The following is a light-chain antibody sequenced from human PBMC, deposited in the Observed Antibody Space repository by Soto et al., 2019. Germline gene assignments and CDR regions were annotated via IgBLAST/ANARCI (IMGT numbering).Light chain of an antibody. Sequence: AIRMTQSPSSLSASTGDRVTITCRASQGISSYLAWYQQKPGKAPKLLIYAASSLQSGVPSRFSGSGSGTDFTLTISSLQPEDFATYYCLQDYNYPLTFGGGTKGDIK. CDR3: LQDYNYPLT. J-gene: IGKJ4*01. V-gene: IGKV1-8*01. CDR1: QGISSY. CDR2: AAS.